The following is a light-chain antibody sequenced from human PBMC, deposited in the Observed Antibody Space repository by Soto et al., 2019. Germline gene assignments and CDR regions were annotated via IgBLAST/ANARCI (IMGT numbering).Light chain of an antibody. Sequence: EIVLTQSPATLSLSPGERATLSCRASQSVSRYLAWYQQKPGQAPRRLIYGASIRATGIPDRFSGSGSGTDFTLTISRLGPEDFALYYCQQYHTSPLTFGQGTKVDIK. CDR1: QSVSRY. CDR3: QQYHTSPLT. CDR2: GAS. V-gene: IGKV3-20*01. J-gene: IGKJ1*01.